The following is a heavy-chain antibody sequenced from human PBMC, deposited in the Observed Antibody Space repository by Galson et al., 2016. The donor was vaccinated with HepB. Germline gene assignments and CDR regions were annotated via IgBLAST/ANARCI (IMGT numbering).Heavy chain of an antibody. CDR2: INGDGSST. V-gene: IGHV3-74*01. CDR1: GFSFSSYW. D-gene: IGHD5-18*01. CDR3: ARRDIPMANDY. J-gene: IGHJ4*02. Sequence: SQRLSCAASGFSFSSYWMHWVRQAPGKGLVWVSRINGDGSSTSYADYVKGRFTISRDNAKNTLYLQMNSLRAEDTAVYFCARRDIPMANDYWGQGVLVTVSS.